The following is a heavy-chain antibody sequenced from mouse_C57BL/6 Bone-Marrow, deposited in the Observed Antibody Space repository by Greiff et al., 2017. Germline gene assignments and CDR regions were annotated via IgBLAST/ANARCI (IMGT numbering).Heavy chain of an antibody. CDR3: ARPYYSNYWYFDV. CDR1: GYTFTSYW. J-gene: IGHJ1*03. CDR2: IYPGSGST. V-gene: IGHV1-55*01. D-gene: IGHD2-5*01. Sequence: QVQLQQPGAELVKPGASVKMSCKASGYTFTSYWITWVKQRPGQGLEWIGDIYPGSGSTNYNEKFKGKATLTGDPSSSTAYMQLSSRKSEDSAVYYCARPYYSNYWYFDVGGTGTTVTVSS.